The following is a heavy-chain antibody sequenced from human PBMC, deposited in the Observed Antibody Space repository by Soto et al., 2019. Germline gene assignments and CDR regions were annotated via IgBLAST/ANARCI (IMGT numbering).Heavy chain of an antibody. CDR3: ARDAHQLTGAAGARDAFDI. CDR1: GYTFTGYY. Sequence: ASVKVSCKASGYTFTGYYMHWVRQAPGQGLEWMGWINPNSGGTNYAQKFQGWVTMTRDTSISTAYMELSRLRSDDTAVYYCARDAHQLTGAAGARDAFDIWGQGTMVTVSS. CDR2: INPNSGGT. V-gene: IGHV1-2*04. D-gene: IGHD7-27*01. J-gene: IGHJ3*02.